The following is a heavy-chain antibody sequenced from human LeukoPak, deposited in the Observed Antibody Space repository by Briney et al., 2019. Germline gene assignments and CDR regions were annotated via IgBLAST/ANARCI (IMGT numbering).Heavy chain of an antibody. J-gene: IGHJ4*02. Sequence: GGSLRLSCAASGFTFSSYSMNWVRQAPGKGLEWVSYISSSSSTIYYADSVKGRFTISRDNAKNSLYLQMNSLRAEDTAVYYCARDEDGCRFDYWGQGTLVTVSS. V-gene: IGHV3-48*01. CDR2: ISSSSSTI. CDR1: GFTFSSYS. CDR3: ARDEDGCRFDY. D-gene: IGHD2-15*01.